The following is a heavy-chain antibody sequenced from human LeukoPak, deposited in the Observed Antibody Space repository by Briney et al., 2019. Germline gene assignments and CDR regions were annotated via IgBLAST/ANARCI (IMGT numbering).Heavy chain of an antibody. CDR3: AGDGSSINWFFY. D-gene: IGHD1-1*01. J-gene: IGHJ4*02. CDR2: IYTGGST. V-gene: IGHV4-4*07. CDR1: GGSISSYY. Sequence: SETLSLTCTVSGGSISSYYWSWIRQPAGKGLEWIGRIYTGGSTNYNPSLKSRVTMSVDTSKNQFSLKLSSVTAADTAVYYCAGDGSSINWFFYWGQGTLVTVSS.